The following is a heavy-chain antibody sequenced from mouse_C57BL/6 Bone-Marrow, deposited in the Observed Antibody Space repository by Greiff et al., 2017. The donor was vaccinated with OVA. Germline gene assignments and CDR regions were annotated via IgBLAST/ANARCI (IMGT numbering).Heavy chain of an antibody. Sequence: VKLMESGAELARPGASVKLSCKASGYTFTSYGISWVKQRTGQGLEWIGEIYPRSGNTYYNEKFKGKATLTGDKSSSTAYMELRILTSEDSAVYFCARYYGSSSWFAYWGQGTLVTVSA. J-gene: IGHJ3*01. D-gene: IGHD1-1*01. CDR1: GYTFTSYG. CDR3: ARYYGSSSWFAY. CDR2: IYPRSGNT. V-gene: IGHV1-81*01.